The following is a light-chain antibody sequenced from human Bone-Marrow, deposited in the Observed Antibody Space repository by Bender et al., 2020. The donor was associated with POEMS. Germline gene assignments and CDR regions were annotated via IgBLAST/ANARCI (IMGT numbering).Light chain of an antibody. Sequence: VLTQPHSVSESPGKTVTISCTGSSGSIATHYMQWFQQRPGSAPTTVIFEDNQRPSGVPDRFSGSIDRSSNSASLTISGLKTEDEADYYCQSYDGVNHMIFGGGTKLTVL. CDR2: EDN. J-gene: IGLJ2*01. CDR3: QSYDGVNHMI. V-gene: IGLV6-57*02. CDR1: SGSIATHY.